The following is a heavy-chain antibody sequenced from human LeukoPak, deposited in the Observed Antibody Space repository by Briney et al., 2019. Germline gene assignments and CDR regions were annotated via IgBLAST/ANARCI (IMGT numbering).Heavy chain of an antibody. V-gene: IGHV1-69*13. J-gene: IGHJ6*02. CDR3: ARDTKMASSGWYGYYYYGMDV. Sequence: ASVKVSCKASGGTFSSYAISWVRQAPGQGLEWMGGIIPIFGTANYAQKFQGRVTITADESTSTAYMELSSLRSDDTAVYYCARDTKMASSGWYGYYYYGMDVWGQGTTVTVSS. D-gene: IGHD6-19*01. CDR1: GGTFSSYA. CDR2: IIPIFGTA.